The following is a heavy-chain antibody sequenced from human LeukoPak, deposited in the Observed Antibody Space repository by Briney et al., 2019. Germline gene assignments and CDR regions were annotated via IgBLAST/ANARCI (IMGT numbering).Heavy chain of an antibody. CDR2: INHSGST. CDR1: GGSFSGYY. D-gene: IGHD3-3*01. Sequence: SETLSLTCAVYGGSFSGYYWSWIRQPPGKGLEWIGEINHSGSTNYNPSLKSRVTISVDTSKNQFSLKLSSVTAADTAVYYCARVLITIFGVVPANDAFDIWGQGTMVTVSS. CDR3: ARVLITIFGVVPANDAFDI. J-gene: IGHJ3*02. V-gene: IGHV4-34*01.